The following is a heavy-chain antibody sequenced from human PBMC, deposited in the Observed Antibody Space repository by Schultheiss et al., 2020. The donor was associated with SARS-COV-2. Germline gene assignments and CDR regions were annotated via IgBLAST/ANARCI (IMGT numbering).Heavy chain of an antibody. CDR3: ARDRDNWGTWMIAWFDP. CDR1: GFTFSSYW. V-gene: IGHV3-7*01. Sequence: GGSLRLSCAASGFTFSSYWMSWVRQAPGKGLEWVANINQDGSEKYHVDSVKGRFTISRDNGKNSLYLQMNSLRAEDTAVYYCARDRDNWGTWMIAWFDPWGQGTLVTVSS. CDR2: INQDGSEK. J-gene: IGHJ5*02. D-gene: IGHD2-21*01.